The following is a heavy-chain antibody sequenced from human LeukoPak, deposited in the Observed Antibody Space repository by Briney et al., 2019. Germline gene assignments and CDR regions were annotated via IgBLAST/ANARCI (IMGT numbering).Heavy chain of an antibody. D-gene: IGHD4-17*01. J-gene: IGHJ4*02. CDR2: ISGSATRT. Sequence: GGSLRLSCAVCGFTFCTYAMRWVPQAPGKGLEWVSAISGSATRTYYPDSVRGRFTISRDNSKNTLYLQMNSLRAEDTAVYYCSKHRYKDYGEYVSEAFDYWGQGTLVTVSS. V-gene: IGHV3-23*01. CDR3: SKHRYKDYGEYVSEAFDY. CDR1: GFTFCTYA.